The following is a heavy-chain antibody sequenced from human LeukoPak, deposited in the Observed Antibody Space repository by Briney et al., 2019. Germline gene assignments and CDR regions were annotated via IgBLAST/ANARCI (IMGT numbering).Heavy chain of an antibody. D-gene: IGHD2-15*01. J-gene: IGHJ4*02. CDR2: ISAYNGNT. V-gene: IGHV1-18*01. CDR3: ARDRYPNRSGAFDY. CDR1: GYTFTSYV. Sequence: ASVKVSCKASGYTFTSYVISWVRQAPGQGLEWMGWISAYNGNTNYAQKLQGRVTMTTDTSTSTAYMELRSLRTDDTAVYYCARDRYPNRSGAFDYWGQGTLVTVSS.